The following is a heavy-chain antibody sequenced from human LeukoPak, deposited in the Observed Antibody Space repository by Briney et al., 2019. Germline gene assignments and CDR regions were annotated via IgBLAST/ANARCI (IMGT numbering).Heavy chain of an antibody. V-gene: IGHV4-61*01. J-gene: IGHJ4*02. Sequence: SETLSLTCTVSGGTISSSSYYWSWIRQPPGKGLEWIGYIYYSGSTNYNPSLKSRVTISVDTSKNQFSLKLSSVTAADTAVYYCARGLAVAGTPPFDYWGQGTLVTVSS. CDR1: GGTISSSSYY. D-gene: IGHD6-19*01. CDR2: IYYSGST. CDR3: ARGLAVAGTPPFDY.